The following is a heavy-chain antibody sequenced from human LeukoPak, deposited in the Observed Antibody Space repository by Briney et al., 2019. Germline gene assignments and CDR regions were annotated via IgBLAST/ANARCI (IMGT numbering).Heavy chain of an antibody. CDR3: ARDKRGDGYGDFDY. CDR1: GGSITISNSY. CDR2: IYHGGTT. J-gene: IGHJ4*02. V-gene: IGHV4-39*07. D-gene: IGHD5-24*01. Sequence: SETLSLTCTVSGGSITISNSYWAWIRQPPGKGLEWIGSIYHGGTTYYNPSLKSRVTMSVDTSKNQFSLRLSSVTAADTAVYYCARDKRGDGYGDFDYWGQGTLVTVSS.